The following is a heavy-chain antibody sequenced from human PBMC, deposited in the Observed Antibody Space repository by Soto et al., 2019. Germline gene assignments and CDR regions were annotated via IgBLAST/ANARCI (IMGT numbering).Heavy chain of an antibody. CDR3: AKGVGGYCSSDGCYAYRFDP. Sequence: GGSLRLSCAASGFTFSSYAMSWVRQAPGNGLEWVSAITGGGGNTFYADSVKGRFTISRDNSKNTLYLQMNSLRAEDTAVYYCAKGVGGYCSSDGCYAYRFDPWGQGTQVTVSS. V-gene: IGHV3-23*01. J-gene: IGHJ5*02. D-gene: IGHD2-2*01. CDR2: ITGGGGNT. CDR1: GFTFSSYA.